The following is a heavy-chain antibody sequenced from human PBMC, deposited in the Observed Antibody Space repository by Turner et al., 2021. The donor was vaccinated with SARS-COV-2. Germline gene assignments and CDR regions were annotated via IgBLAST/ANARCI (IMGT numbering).Heavy chain of an antibody. CDR3: ARDGGGYELLFDY. V-gene: IGHV3-33*08. J-gene: IGHJ4*02. CDR2: IWFDGSNQ. D-gene: IGHD5-12*01. CDR1: GFTFGSYA. Sequence: QVQLVESGGGVVQPGRSLRLSCAASGFTFGSYAMHWVRQAPDKGLEWVAVIWFDGSNQYYADSVKGRFTISRDNSKNTLYLQMSSLRDEDTAVYYCARDGGGYELLFDYWGQGSLVTVSS.